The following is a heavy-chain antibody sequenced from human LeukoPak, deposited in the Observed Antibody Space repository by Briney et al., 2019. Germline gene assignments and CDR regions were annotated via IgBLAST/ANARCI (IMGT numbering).Heavy chain of an antibody. V-gene: IGHV4-4*07. CDR1: GGSISSYY. CDR2: IYISGST. CDR3: ARDRGTWNDDGFDY. Sequence: KTSETLSLTCTVSGGSISSYYWSWLRQPAGKGLEWIGRIYISGSTNYNPSLKSRVTMSVDTSKNQFSLKLSSVTAADTAVYYCARDRGTWNDDGFDYWGQGTLVTVSS. D-gene: IGHD1-1*01. J-gene: IGHJ4*02.